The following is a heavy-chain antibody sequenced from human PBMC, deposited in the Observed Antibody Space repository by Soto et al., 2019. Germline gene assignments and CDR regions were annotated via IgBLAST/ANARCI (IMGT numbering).Heavy chain of an antibody. J-gene: IGHJ4*02. V-gene: IGHV3-30*18. D-gene: IGHD2-21*02. CDR1: GFVFKNFG. Sequence: QVQLVESGGGVVQPGRSLRLSCVASGFVFKNFGMHWVRQAPGEGLEWLTVTSYDGSETFYADSVKGRFTVSRDNSKNTLYLQSNSRTVGDTAVYYCAKERSAGCGGDCPLDSWGQGIPVTVSS. CDR2: TSYDGSET. CDR3: AKERSAGCGGDCPLDS.